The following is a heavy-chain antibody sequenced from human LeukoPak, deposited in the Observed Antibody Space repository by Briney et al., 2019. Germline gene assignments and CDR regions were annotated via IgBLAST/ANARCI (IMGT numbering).Heavy chain of an antibody. CDR2: INPNSGGT. J-gene: IGHJ6*02. V-gene: IGHV1-2*02. CDR3: ASIPPDSHDYGDYGPDDYYYYGMDV. Sequence: ASVKVSCKASGYTFTGYYMHWVRQAPGQGLEWMGWINPNSGGTNYAQKFQGRVTMTRDTSISTAYMELSRLRSDDTAVYYCASIPPDSHDYGDYGPDDYYYYGMDVWGRGTTVTVSS. CDR1: GYTFTGYY. D-gene: IGHD4-17*01.